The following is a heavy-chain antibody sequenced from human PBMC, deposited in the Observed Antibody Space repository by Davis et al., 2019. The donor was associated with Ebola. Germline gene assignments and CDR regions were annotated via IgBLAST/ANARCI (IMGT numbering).Heavy chain of an antibody. V-gene: IGHV3-30-3*01. J-gene: IGHJ6*02. Sequence: GGSLTLSCAASGFTFSSYAMHWVRQAPGKGLEWVAVISYDGSNKYYADSVKGRFTISRDNSKNTLYLQMNSLRAEDTAVYYCAREPTIVVVPAAIKPGYYYYGMDVWGQGTTVTVSS. D-gene: IGHD2-2*02. CDR1: GFTFSSYA. CDR2: ISYDGSNK. CDR3: AREPTIVVVPAAIKPGYYYYGMDV.